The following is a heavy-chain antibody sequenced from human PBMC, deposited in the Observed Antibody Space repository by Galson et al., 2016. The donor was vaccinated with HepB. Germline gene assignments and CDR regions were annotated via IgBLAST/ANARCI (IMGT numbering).Heavy chain of an antibody. CDR3: ASGQLVVPFSFYFDY. CDR2: TYHTSNWYS. J-gene: IGHJ4*02. D-gene: IGHD1-1*01. V-gene: IGHV6-1*01. Sequence: CALSGHSVSSKSAAWNWIRHSPSRGLEWLGRTYHTSNWYSDYAVSVKSRITINPDTSKNQFSLQLNSVTPEDTAVYYCASGQLVVPFSFYFDYWGQGSLVTVSS. CDR1: GHSVSSKSAA.